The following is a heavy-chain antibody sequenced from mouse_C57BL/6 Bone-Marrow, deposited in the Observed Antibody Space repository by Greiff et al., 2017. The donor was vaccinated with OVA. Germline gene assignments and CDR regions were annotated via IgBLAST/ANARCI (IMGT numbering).Heavy chain of an antibody. CDR1: GFTFSDYG. CDR2: ISNLAYSI. Sequence: EVQVVESGGGLVQPGGSLKLSCAASGFTFSDYGMAWVRQAPRKGPEWVAFISNLAYSIYYADTVTGRCTISRENAKNTLYLEMSGLRSEDTAMYYCARRTGYYAMDYWGQGTSVTVSS. CDR3: ARRTGYYAMDY. J-gene: IGHJ4*01. V-gene: IGHV5-15*04. D-gene: IGHD4-1*01.